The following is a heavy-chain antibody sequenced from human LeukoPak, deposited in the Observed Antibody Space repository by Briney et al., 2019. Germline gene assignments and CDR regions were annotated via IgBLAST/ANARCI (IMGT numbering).Heavy chain of an antibody. V-gene: IGHV4-39*01. Sequence: SETLSLTCTVSGDSISSETYHWGWIRQPPGKVLQWIGSIFYAGSTYYNPSLRSRVSISVDTSKDQFSLKLFPVTAADTAVCYCARSGWAMGGFDPWGQGILVTVSS. J-gene: IGHJ5*02. CDR2: IFYAGST. D-gene: IGHD5-18*01. CDR1: GDSISSETYH. CDR3: ARSGWAMGGFDP.